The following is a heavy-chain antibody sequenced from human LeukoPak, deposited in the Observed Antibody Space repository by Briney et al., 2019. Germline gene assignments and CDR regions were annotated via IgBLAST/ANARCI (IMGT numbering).Heavy chain of an antibody. J-gene: IGHJ4*02. CDR2: MNPNSGNT. Sequence: ASVKVSCKASGYTFTSYDINWVRQATGQGLEWMGWMNPNSGNTGYAQKFQGRVTMTRNTSISTAYMELSSLRSEDTAVYYCARMLAAARTPRATPVGYWGQGTLVTVSS. D-gene: IGHD6-25*01. CDR3: ARMLAAARTPRATPVGY. CDR1: GYTFTSYD. V-gene: IGHV1-8*01.